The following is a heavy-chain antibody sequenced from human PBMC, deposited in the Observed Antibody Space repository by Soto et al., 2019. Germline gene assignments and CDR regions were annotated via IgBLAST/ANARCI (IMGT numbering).Heavy chain of an antibody. CDR3: ARGQEGVVATH. Sequence: QVQLQQWGAGLLKPSETLSLNCAVTGGSLSGYYWSWIRQPPGKGLEWIGEVKDGGHTNYSPSLRGPVTISSSTSNNQFSLRLSSRTAADTGVYYCARGQEGVVATHWDQGSLVPVSS. CDR2: VKDGGHT. D-gene: IGHD5-12*01. J-gene: IGHJ4*02. CDR1: GGSLSGYY. V-gene: IGHV4-34*01.